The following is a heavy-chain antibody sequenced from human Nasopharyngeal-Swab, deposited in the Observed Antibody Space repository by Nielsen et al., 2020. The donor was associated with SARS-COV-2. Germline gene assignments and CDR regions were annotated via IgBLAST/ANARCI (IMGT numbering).Heavy chain of an antibody. Sequence: SETLSLTCTVSGDSIAYSTFYWGWIRQPPGKGLEWIGNIYYNGNTYQNPSLKGRLTISVDKSKNQFSLQLSSVTAADTAVYYCVRSSSWYYFDFWGQGTLVTVSS. J-gene: IGHJ4*02. CDR1: GDSIAYSTFY. CDR3: VRSSSWYYFDF. V-gene: IGHV4-39*01. CDR2: IYYNGNT. D-gene: IGHD6-13*01.